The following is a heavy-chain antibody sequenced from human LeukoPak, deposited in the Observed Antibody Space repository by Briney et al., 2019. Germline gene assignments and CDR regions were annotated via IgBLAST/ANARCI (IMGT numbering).Heavy chain of an antibody. Sequence: GGSLRLSCAASGFTFSSYSMNWVRQAPGKGLEWVATIKEDGSERYYVNSVKGRFTISRDNAKNSIYLEMDSLTAEDTAVYFCARDKDSGGTTGSIFDSWGQGTLVTVSS. J-gene: IGHJ4*02. D-gene: IGHD1-7*01. CDR3: ARDKDSGGTTGSIFDS. V-gene: IGHV3-7*03. CDR2: IKEDGSER. CDR1: GFTFSSYS.